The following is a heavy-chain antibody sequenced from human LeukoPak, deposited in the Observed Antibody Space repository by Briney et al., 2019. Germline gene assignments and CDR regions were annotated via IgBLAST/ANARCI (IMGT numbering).Heavy chain of an antibody. V-gene: IGHV3-23*01. CDR1: GLTFSSYA. D-gene: IGHD6-19*01. Sequence: PGGSLRLSCAASGLTFSSYAMSWVRQAPGKGLEWVSAISGSGGSTYYADSVKGRFTISRDNSKNTLYLQMNSLRAEDTAVYYCAKDLPFIAVAANTFDYWGQGTLVTVSS. CDR2: ISGSGGST. J-gene: IGHJ4*02. CDR3: AKDLPFIAVAANTFDY.